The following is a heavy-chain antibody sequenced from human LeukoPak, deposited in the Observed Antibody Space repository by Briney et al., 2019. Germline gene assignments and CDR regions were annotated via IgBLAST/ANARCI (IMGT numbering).Heavy chain of an antibody. Sequence: SETLSLTCTVSGYSISSGYYWGWIRQPPGKGLEWIGSIYHSGSTYYNPSLKSRVTISVDTSKNQFSLKLSSVTAADTAVYYCARDQELPRFDYWGQGTLVTVSS. CDR1: GYSISSGYY. CDR2: IYHSGST. J-gene: IGHJ4*02. CDR3: ARDQELPRFDY. D-gene: IGHD1-7*01. V-gene: IGHV4-38-2*02.